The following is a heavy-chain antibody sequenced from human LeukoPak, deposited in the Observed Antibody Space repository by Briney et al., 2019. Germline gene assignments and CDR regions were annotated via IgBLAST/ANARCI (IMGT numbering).Heavy chain of an antibody. V-gene: IGHV1-2*02. Sequence: ASVMVSCKASGYICTGYYIHWVRQAPGQGLEWMGWINPNSGGTNYAQRFQGRVTMTMDTSISTAYMDLSRLRSDDTAVYYCARAGERWLHLLYWGQGALVTVSS. J-gene: IGHJ4*02. CDR1: GYICTGYY. CDR3: ARAGERWLHLLY. D-gene: IGHD5-24*01. CDR2: INPNSGGT.